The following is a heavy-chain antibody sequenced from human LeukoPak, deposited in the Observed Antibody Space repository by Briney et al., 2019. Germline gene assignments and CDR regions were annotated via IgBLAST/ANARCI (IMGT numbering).Heavy chain of an antibody. CDR1: AFTFDDYA. CDR2: IISNSGRV. CDR3: VKDIGVDYYGSGSYYTEDYYHYLDV. J-gene: IGHJ6*03. Sequence: SLRLSCAASAFTFDDYAMRWVRHAPGEGMEWVSGIISNSGRVVYAESEKGRFTISRDNARNSLYLQMNSLRTDDTALYSCVKDIGVDYYGSGSYYTEDYYHYLDVWGRGTTVTVSS. D-gene: IGHD3-10*01. V-gene: IGHV3-9*01.